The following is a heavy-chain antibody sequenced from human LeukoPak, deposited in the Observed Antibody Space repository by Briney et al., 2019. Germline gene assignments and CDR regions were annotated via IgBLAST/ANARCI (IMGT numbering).Heavy chain of an antibody. D-gene: IGHD3-22*01. CDR3: ARVSYYYDSSGYSYYMDV. CDR2: ISSSSSYI. Sequence: GGSLRLSCAASGFTFSSYGMNWVRQAPGKGLEWVSSISSSSSYIYYADSVKGRFTISRDNAKNSLYLQMNSLRAEDTAVYYCARVSYYYDSSGYSYYMDVWGKGTTVTVSS. CDR1: GFTFSSYG. V-gene: IGHV3-21*01. J-gene: IGHJ6*03.